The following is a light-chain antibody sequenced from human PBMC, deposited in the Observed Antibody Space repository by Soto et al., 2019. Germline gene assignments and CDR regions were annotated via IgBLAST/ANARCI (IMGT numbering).Light chain of an antibody. CDR2: LNSDGSH. Sequence: QSVLTQSPSASASLGASDKLTCTLSSGHSNYAIAWHQQQSEKGPRYLMKLNSDGSHSKGDGIPDRFSGSSSGAERYLTISSLQSEDEADYYCQTWGSGIVVFGGGTKVTVL. J-gene: IGLJ2*01. CDR3: QTWGSGIVV. V-gene: IGLV4-69*01. CDR1: SGHSNYA.